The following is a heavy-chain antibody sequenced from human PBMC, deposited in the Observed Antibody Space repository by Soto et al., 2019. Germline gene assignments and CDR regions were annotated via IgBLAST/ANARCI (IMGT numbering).Heavy chain of an antibody. D-gene: IGHD2-21*02. CDR2: INAGNGNT. V-gene: IGHV1-3*01. CDR1: GYTFTSYA. Sequence: VASVKVSCKASGYTFTSYAMHWVRQAPGQRLEWMGWINAGNGNTKYSQKFQGSVTITRDTSASTAYMELSSLRSEDTAVYYCAMPIAVGTAADYSGQGTLFTVSS. CDR3: AMPIAVGTAADY. J-gene: IGHJ4*02.